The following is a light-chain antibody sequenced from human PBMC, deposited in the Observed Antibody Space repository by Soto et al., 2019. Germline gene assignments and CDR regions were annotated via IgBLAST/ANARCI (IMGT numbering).Light chain of an antibody. CDR2: EAS. CDR3: FQDTSWPPT. CDR1: QSVAYINGHTY. J-gene: IGKJ1*01. V-gene: IGKV2-30*01. Sequence: DVVMTQSPLSLPVTLGQPASISCRSSQSVAYINGHTYLRWFHQRPGKSPSRLIYEASNRESGVPDRFSGSGSGTDFTLRISRVEAEDVAVYYCFQDTSWPPTFGQGTRVEIK.